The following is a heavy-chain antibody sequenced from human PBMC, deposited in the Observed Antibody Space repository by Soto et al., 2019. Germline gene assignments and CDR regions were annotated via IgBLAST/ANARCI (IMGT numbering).Heavy chain of an antibody. CDR2: INHSGST. CDR3: ARNTNWACVLDY. V-gene: IGHV4-34*01. D-gene: IGHD7-27*01. J-gene: IGHJ4*02. CDR1: GGSFSGYY. Sequence: SETLSLTCAVYGGSFSGYYWSWIRQPPGKGLEWIGEINHSGSTNYNPSLKSRVTISVDTSKNQFSLKLNSVTAADTAVYYCARNTNWACVLDYWGQGTLVTVSS.